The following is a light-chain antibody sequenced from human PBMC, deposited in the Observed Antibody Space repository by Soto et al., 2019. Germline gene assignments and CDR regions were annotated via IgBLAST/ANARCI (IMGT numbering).Light chain of an antibody. CDR1: KYNIGSNY. Sequence: VLTNPSSASATPGRRVTISFSGRKYNIGSNYVYWYQQLPGTAPKLLIYRNNQRPSGVPDRFSGSKSGTSASLAISGLRSEDEADNYSAAGEVSLREMYVFVMGAGVTVL. CDR3: AAGEVSLREMYV. V-gene: IGLV1-47*01. J-gene: IGLJ1*01. CDR2: RNN.